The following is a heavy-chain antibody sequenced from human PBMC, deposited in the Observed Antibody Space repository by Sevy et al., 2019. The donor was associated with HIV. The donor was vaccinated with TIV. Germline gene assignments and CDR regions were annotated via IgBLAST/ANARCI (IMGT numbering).Heavy chain of an antibody. D-gene: IGHD6-6*01. CDR2: VSGNGGDT. CDR1: GFTFSTYA. J-gene: IGHJ4*02. CDR3: AKDGGEARPVYFDY. Sequence: GGSLRLSCAASGFTFSTYAMSWVRQAPGKGLEWVSAVSGNGGDTYSADSVKGRFTISRDNSKNTLYLQMNSLRADDTAVYYCAKDGGEARPVYFDYWGQGTLVTVSS. V-gene: IGHV3-23*01.